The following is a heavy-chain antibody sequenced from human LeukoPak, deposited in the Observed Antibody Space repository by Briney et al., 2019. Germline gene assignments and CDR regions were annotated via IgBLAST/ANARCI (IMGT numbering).Heavy chain of an antibody. CDR1: GGSISSGLYY. CDR2: IYYSGST. V-gene: IGHV4-31*03. D-gene: IGHD3-22*01. J-gene: IGHJ4*02. CDR3: ARGRFDRSGYRYFDS. Sequence: SETLSLTCTVSGGSISSGLYYWTWIRQHPGKGLEYIGYIYYSGSTYYNPSLESRLTMSLGTSKKQFSLKLNSVTAADTAVYYCARGRFDRSGYRYFDSWGQGTLVTVSS.